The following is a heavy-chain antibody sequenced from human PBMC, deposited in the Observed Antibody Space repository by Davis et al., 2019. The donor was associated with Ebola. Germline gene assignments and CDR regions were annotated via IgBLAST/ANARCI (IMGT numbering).Heavy chain of an antibody. D-gene: IGHD5-18*01. J-gene: IGHJ4*02. CDR1: GFTFSGSA. Sequence: PGGSLRLSCAASGFTFSGSAMHWVRQASGKGLEWVGRIRSKANSYATAYAASVKGRFTISRDDSKNTAYLQMNSLKTEDTAVYYCIVIQLWSPIDYWGQGTLVTVSS. CDR2: IRSKANSYAT. V-gene: IGHV3-73*01. CDR3: IVIQLWSPIDY.